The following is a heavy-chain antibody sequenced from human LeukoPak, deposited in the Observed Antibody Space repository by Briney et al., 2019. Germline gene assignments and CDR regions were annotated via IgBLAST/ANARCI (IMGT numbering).Heavy chain of an antibody. Sequence: PGGSLRLSCAASGFTFSNYWVHWVRQAPGKGLVWVSRINPDGSTINYADSVKGRFTISRDNAKNTLYLQMNSLRAEDTAVYYCTTVAAYYYDSSGYYYVEDYWGEGTLVSVSS. D-gene: IGHD3-22*01. CDR1: GFTFSNYW. CDR3: TTVAAYYYDSSGYYYVEDY. CDR2: INPDGSTI. J-gene: IGHJ4*02. V-gene: IGHV3-74*01.